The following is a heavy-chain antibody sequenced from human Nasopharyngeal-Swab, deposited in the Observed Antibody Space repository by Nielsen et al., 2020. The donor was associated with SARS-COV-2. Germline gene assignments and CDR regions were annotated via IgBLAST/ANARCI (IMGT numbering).Heavy chain of an antibody. Sequence: GGSLRLSCAASGFTVSSNYMSWVRQAPGKGLEWVSVIYSGGSTYYADSVKGRFTTSRDNSKNTLYLQMNSLRAEDTAVYYCASSGEQQLVPDYWGQGTLVTVSS. V-gene: IGHV3-66*01. CDR1: GFTVSSNY. CDR3: ASSGEQQLVPDY. J-gene: IGHJ4*02. CDR2: IYSGGST. D-gene: IGHD6-13*01.